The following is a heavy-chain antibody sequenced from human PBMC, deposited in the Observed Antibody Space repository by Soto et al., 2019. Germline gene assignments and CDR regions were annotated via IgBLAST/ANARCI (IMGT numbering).Heavy chain of an antibody. CDR1: GFTFSSYS. CDR3: ARDPGEVHSSGWYSDYYYYGMDV. CDR2: ISSSSSTI. V-gene: IGHV3-48*02. D-gene: IGHD6-19*01. Sequence: GGSLRLSCAASGFTFSSYSMNWVRQAPGKGLEWVSYISSSSSTIYYADSVKGRFTISRDNAKNSLYLQMNSLRDEDTAVYYCARDPGEVHSSGWYSDYYYYGMDVWGQGTTVTVSS. J-gene: IGHJ6*02.